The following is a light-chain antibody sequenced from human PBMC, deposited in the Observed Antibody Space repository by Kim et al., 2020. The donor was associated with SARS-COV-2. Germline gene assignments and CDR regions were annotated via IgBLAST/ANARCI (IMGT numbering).Light chain of an antibody. J-gene: IGLJ2*01. CDR2: GKN. CDR3: NSRDSSGHHLV. V-gene: IGLV3-19*01. Sequence: SSELTQDPAVSVALGQTVRITCQGDSLRSDYASWYQQKPGQAPVLVIYGKNNRPSGIPDRFSGSISGNTASFTITGAQAEDEADYYCNSRDSSGHHLVF. CDR1: SLRSDY.